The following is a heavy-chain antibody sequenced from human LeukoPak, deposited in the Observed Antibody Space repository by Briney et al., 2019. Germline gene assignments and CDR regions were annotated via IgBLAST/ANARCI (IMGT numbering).Heavy chain of an antibody. CDR3: AKANYDSSGYCFDY. CDR1: GFTFSNYG. J-gene: IGHJ4*02. D-gene: IGHD3-22*01. CDR2: ISGSGGST. V-gene: IGHV3-23*01. Sequence: GGSLRLSCAASGFTFSNYGMSWVRQAPGKGLEWVSAISGSGGSTYYADSVKGRFTISRDNSKNTLYLQMNSLRAEDTAVYYCAKANYDSSGYCFDYWGQGTLVTVSS.